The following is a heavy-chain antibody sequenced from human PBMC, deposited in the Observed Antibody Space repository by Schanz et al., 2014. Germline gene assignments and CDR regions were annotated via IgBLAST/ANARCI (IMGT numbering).Heavy chain of an antibody. CDR1: GYTFPSYG. CDR2: INVYNGDT. D-gene: IGHD6-13*01. V-gene: IGHV1-18*04. J-gene: IGHJ3*02. CDR3: ARNIIATARAYDI. Sequence: QVQLVQSGSEVKKPGASVKVSCKASGYTFPSYGISWVRQAPGQGLEWMGWINVYNGDTKFAKTCQDRVTLTTDTSTSTAYMELRSLRSDDTAVYYCARNIIATARAYDIWGQGTMVTVSS.